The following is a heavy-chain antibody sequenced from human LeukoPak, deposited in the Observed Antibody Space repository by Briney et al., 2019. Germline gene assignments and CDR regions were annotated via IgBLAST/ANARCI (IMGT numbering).Heavy chain of an antibody. CDR3: ARGPRVVAWATAMVNPFDY. Sequence: KPSVTLSLTCAVYGGAFSGFYWGWIRQPPGKGLGWVGEINHSGSTNYNPSLKSRVTISVDTSKNQFSLKLSSVTAADTAVYYCARGPRVVAWATAMVNPFDYWGQGTLVTVSS. D-gene: IGHD5-18*01. CDR1: GGAFSGFY. J-gene: IGHJ4*02. V-gene: IGHV4-34*01. CDR2: INHSGST.